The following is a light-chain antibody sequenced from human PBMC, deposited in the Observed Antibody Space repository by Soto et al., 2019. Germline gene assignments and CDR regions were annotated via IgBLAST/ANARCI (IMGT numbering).Light chain of an antibody. V-gene: IGLV1-40*01. Sequence: QAVVTQPTSVSGAPGQRVTISCTGSSSNIGAGYDVHWYQQLPGTAPKLLIYGNSNRPSGVPDRFSGSKSGTSASLAITGLQAEDEADYYCQSYDSRHAVFGGGTQLTVL. CDR2: GNS. CDR3: QSYDSRHAV. CDR1: SSNIGAGYD. J-gene: IGLJ7*01.